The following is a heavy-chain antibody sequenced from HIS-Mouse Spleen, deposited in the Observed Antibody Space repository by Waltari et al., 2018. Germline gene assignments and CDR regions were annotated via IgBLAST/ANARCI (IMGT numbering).Heavy chain of an antibody. V-gene: IGHV3-7*01. CDR1: GFTFSSYW. CDR3: ARERRGPGWFDP. Sequence: EVQLVESGGGLVQPGGSLRLSCAASGFTFSSYWMSWVRQAPGKGGEWVANRTQGGSEKYDVDSGKGRFTISRDNAKNSLYLQMNSLRAEDTAVYYCARERRGPGWFDPWGQGTLVTVSS. CDR2: RTQGGSEK. D-gene: IGHD5-12*01. J-gene: IGHJ5*02.